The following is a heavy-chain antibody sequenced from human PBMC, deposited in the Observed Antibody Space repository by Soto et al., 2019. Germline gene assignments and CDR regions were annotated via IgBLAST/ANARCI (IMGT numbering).Heavy chain of an antibody. J-gene: IGHJ3*02. CDR1: GFAVSDNY. V-gene: IGHV3-53*01. Sequence: EVQLVESGGGLIQPGGSLRLSCAVSGFAVSDNYMSWVRQAPGKGLEWVSGIYGGVATQYADSVKGRFTISRDDSKNTVYLQMNSLGAEDRAVYYCARDRSDSSRDDSFDIWGQGTVVTVSS. D-gene: IGHD6-25*01. CDR3: ARDRSDSSRDDSFDI. CDR2: IYGGVAT.